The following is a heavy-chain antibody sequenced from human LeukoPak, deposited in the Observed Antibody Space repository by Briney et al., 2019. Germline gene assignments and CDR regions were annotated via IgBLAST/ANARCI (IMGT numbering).Heavy chain of an antibody. J-gene: IGHJ4*02. CDR2: IYYSGST. V-gene: IGHV4-59*01. CDR1: GFTFSSYA. D-gene: IGHD6-13*01. Sequence: GSLRLSCAASGFTFSSYAMSWVRQAPGKGLEWIGYIYYSGSTNYNPSLKSRVTISVDTSKNQFSLKLSSVTAADTAVYYCARGSSSPDYWGQGTLVTVSS. CDR3: ARGSSSPDY.